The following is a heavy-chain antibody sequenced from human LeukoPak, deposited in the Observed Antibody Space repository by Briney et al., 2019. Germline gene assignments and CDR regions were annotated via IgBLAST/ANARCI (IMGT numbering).Heavy chain of an antibody. CDR3: AKEGAAPGPDFDY. CDR2: IYNSGIT. Sequence: PSETLSLTCTVSGASISTSYLSWIRQPAGRGLEWIGRIYNSGITNYNPSLKSRVTTSVDTSKSQFSLKLSSVTAADTAVYYCAKEGAAPGPDFDYWGQGILVTVSS. J-gene: IGHJ4*02. CDR1: GASISTSY. V-gene: IGHV4-4*07. D-gene: IGHD6-13*01.